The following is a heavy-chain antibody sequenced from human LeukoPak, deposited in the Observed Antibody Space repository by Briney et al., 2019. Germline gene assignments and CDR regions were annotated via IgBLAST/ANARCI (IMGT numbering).Heavy chain of an antibody. V-gene: IGHV3-74*03. CDR2: INSDGSST. Sequence: PGGSLRLSCAASGFTFSRYWMQWVRQAPGKGLVWVSHINSDGSSTTYADSVKGRFTTSGDNAKNTLYLQMNSLRAEDTAVYYCVRDNYGVDYWGQGTLVTVSS. CDR3: VRDNYGVDY. CDR1: GFTFSRYW. D-gene: IGHD3-10*01. J-gene: IGHJ4*02.